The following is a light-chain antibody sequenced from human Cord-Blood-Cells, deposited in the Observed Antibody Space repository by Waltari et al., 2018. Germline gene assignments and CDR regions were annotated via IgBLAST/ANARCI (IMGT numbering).Light chain of an antibody. V-gene: IGKV3-20*01. J-gene: IGKJ4*01. CDR1: QSVSSSY. CDR2: GAS. CDR3: QQYGSSPRT. Sequence: EIVLTQSPGTMSLSPGERSTLSCRASQSVSSSYLALYQQKPGQAPRLLIYGASSRATGIPDRFSGSGSGTDFTLTISRLEPEDFAVYYCQQYGSSPRTFGGGTKVEIK.